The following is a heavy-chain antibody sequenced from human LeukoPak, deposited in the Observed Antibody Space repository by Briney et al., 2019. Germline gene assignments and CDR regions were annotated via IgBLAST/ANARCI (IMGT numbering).Heavy chain of an antibody. J-gene: IGHJ4*02. V-gene: IGHV1-69*01. Sequence: SVKVSCKASGGTFSSYAISWVRQAPGQGLEWMGGIIPIFGTANYAQKFQGRVTITSDESTSTAYMELSSLRSEDTAVYYCARWERHSSSLWYYFDYWGQGTLVTVSS. D-gene: IGHD6-6*01. CDR2: IIPIFGTA. CDR1: GGTFSSYA. CDR3: ARWERHSSSLWYYFDY.